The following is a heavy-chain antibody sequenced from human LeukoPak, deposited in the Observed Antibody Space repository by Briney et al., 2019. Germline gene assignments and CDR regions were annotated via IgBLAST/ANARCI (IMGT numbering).Heavy chain of an antibody. D-gene: IGHD2-2*01. CDR3: ALDIVVVPAATDAHGLGY. CDR2: FDPEDGET. V-gene: IGHV1-24*01. J-gene: IGHJ4*02. Sequence: ASVKVSCKVSGYTLTELSMHWVRQAPGKGLEWMGGFDPEDGETIYAQKFQGRVTMTEDTSTDTAYMELSSLRSEDTAVYYCALDIVVVPAATDAHGLGYWGQGTLVTVSS. CDR1: GYTLTELS.